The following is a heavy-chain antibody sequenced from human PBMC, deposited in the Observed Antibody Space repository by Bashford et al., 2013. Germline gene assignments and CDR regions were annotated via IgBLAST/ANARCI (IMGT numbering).Heavy chain of an antibody. D-gene: IGHD5-12*01. CDR2: IIPIFGTA. CDR3: AFGKVAYIQDY. V-gene: IGHV1-69*01. Sequence: WVRQAPGQGLEWMGGIIPIFGTANYAQKFQGRVTITADESTSTAYMELSSLRSEDTAVYYCAFGKVAYIQDYWGQGTLVTVSS. J-gene: IGHJ4*02.